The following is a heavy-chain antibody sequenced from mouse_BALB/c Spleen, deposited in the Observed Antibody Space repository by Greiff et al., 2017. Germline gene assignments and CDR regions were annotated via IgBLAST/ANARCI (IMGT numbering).Heavy chain of an antibody. J-gene: IGHJ4*01. CDR2: INPYNDGT. CDR1: GYTFTSYV. D-gene: IGHD2-10*02. V-gene: IGHV1-14*01. CDR3: ARVKGYGPGAMDY. Sequence: VQLQQSGPELVKPGASVKMSCKASGYTFTSYVMHWVKQKPGQGLEWIGYINPYNDGTKYNEKFKGKATLTSDKSSSTAYMELSSLTSEDSAVYYCARVKGYGPGAMDYWGQGTSVTVSS.